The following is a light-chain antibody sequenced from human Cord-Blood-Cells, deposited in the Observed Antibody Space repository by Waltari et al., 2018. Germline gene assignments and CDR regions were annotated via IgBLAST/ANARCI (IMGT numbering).Light chain of an antibody. CDR1: SSDVGGYNY. CDR2: DVS. CDR3: SSYTSSSTLV. V-gene: IGLV2-14*01. J-gene: IGLJ2*01. Sequence: QSALTQPASVSGSPGQSITIPCTGTSSDVGGYNYVSWYQQHPVKAPKLMIYDVSNRPSGVSNRVSVSKSGNTASLTISGLHAEDEADYYCSSYTSSSTLVFGGGTKLTVL.